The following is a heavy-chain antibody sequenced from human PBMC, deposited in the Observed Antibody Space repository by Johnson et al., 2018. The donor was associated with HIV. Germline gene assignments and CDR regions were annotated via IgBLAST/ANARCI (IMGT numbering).Heavy chain of an antibody. Sequence: VQLVESGGGVVQPGRSLRLSCAASGFTFSSYAMHWVRQAPGKGLEWVSYISSSGSTIYYAESVKGRFTISRDNAKNSLYLQMNSLRPEDTAVYYCARIRVAVITEVGAFDIWGQGTMVTVSS. CDR3: ARIRVAVITEVGAFDI. CDR2: ISSSGSTI. D-gene: IGHD3-22*01. V-gene: IGHV3-48*04. J-gene: IGHJ3*02. CDR1: GFTFSSYA.